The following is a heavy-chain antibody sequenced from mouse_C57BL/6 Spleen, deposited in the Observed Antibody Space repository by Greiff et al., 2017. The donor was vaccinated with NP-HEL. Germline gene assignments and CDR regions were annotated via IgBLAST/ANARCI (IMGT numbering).Heavy chain of an antibody. CDR2: ISSGGSYT. CDR3: ARQRDVGYFDV. CDR1: GFTFSSYG. J-gene: IGHJ1*03. D-gene: IGHD3-3*01. Sequence: EVKLVESGGDLVKPGGSLKLSCAASGFTFSSYGMSWVRQTPDKRLEWVATISSGGSYTYYPDSVKGRFTISRDNAKNTLYLQMSSLKSEDTAMYYCARQRDVGYFDVWGTGTTVTVSS. V-gene: IGHV5-6*02.